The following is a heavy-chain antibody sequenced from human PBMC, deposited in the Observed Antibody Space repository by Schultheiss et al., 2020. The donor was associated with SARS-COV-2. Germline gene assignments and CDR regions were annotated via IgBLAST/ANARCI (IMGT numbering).Heavy chain of an antibody. V-gene: IGHV3-66*03. Sequence: GGSLRLSCAASGFTVSSNYMSWVRQAPGKGLEWVSVIYSCGSTYYADSVKGRFTISRDNAKNSLYLQMNSLRAEDTAVYYCARNRNYYDSSGGYYYYYGMDVWGQGTTVTVSS. D-gene: IGHD3-22*01. CDR1: GFTVSSNY. CDR2: IYSCGST. J-gene: IGHJ6*02. CDR3: ARNRNYYDSSGGYYYYYGMDV.